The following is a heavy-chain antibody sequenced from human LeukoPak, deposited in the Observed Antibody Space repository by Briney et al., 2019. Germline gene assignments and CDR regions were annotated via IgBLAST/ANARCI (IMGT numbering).Heavy chain of an antibody. J-gene: IGHJ4*02. CDR2: IIPIFGTA. CDR3: ASRGIAAAGPLFDY. Sequence: SVKVSCKASGGTFRSYAISWVRQAPGQGLEWMGRIIPIFGTANYAQKFQGRVTITTDESTSTAYMELSSLRSEDTAVYYCASRGIAAAGPLFDYWGQGTLVTVSS. D-gene: IGHD6-13*01. V-gene: IGHV1-69*05. CDR1: GGTFRSYA.